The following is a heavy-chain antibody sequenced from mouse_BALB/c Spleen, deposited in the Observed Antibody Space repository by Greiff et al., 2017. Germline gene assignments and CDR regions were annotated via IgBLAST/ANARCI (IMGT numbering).Heavy chain of an antibody. CDR2: ISTYYGNT. CDR3: ARGNYYGSSYYYAMDY. D-gene: IGHD1-1*01. V-gene: IGHV1-67*01. Sequence: QVHVKQSGPELVRPGVSVKISCKGSGYTFTDYAMHWVKQSHAKSLEWIGVISTYYGNTNYNQKFKGKATMTVDKSSSTAYMELSSLTSEDSAVYYCARGNYYGSSYYYAMDYWGQGTSVTVSS. J-gene: IGHJ4*01. CDR1: GYTFTDYA.